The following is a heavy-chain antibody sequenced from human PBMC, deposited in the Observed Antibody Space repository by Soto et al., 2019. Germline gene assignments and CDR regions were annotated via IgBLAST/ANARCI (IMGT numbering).Heavy chain of an antibody. CDR2: ISAYNGNT. CDR3: AREQDNLYISSWLLVGYYCYGMDV. D-gene: IGHD6-13*01. J-gene: IGHJ6*02. Sequence: ASGKVSCKASCYTFTSYGISWGRQAPGRGLEWMGWISAYNGNTNYAQKLQGRVTMTTDTSTSTAYMELRSLRSDDTAVYYCAREQDNLYISSWLLVGYYCYGMDVWGQGTTVTVSS. CDR1: CYTFTSYG. V-gene: IGHV1-18*01.